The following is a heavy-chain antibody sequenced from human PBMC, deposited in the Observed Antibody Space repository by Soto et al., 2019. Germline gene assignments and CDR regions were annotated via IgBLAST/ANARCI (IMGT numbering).Heavy chain of an antibody. Sequence: QAPGKGLMWISRLNSGGTTANYAVSVSGRFTISRDNAKNTLYLQLNSLSDEDTAVYYCARGVPGYYAVDVWGQGTTVTVSS. J-gene: IGHJ6*02. V-gene: IGHV3-74*01. CDR2: LNSGGTTA. CDR3: ARGVPGYYAVDV.